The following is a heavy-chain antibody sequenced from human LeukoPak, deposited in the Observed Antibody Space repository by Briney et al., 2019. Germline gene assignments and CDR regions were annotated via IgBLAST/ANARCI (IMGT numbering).Heavy chain of an antibody. CDR1: GGSISSSSYC. CDR3: ASVTAYYDILAGYFGP. CDR2: SYYSGST. D-gene: IGHD3-9*01. V-gene: IGHV4-39*01. J-gene: IGHJ5*02. Sequence: SQTLSLTCTVSGGSISSSSYCCGWIRQPPGKGPERLGRSYYSGSTYYNPSLKSRVTISVDTSKNQFSLKLSSVTAADTAVYYCASVTAYYDILAGYFGPWGQGTLVTVSS.